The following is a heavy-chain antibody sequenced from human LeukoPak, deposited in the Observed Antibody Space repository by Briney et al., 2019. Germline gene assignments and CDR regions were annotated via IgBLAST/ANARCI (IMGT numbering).Heavy chain of an antibody. Sequence: PGGSLRLSCAASGFSFSSYSMNWVRQAPGKGLEWVSSILISSSNIYYADSVKGRFTISRDSAKNSLHLQMNSLRAEDTAVYYCARGGARRDGYNYFDSWGQGTPVTVSS. CDR2: ILISSSNI. CDR1: GFSFSSYS. V-gene: IGHV3-21*01. CDR3: ARGGARRDGYNYFDS. J-gene: IGHJ4*02. D-gene: IGHD5-24*01.